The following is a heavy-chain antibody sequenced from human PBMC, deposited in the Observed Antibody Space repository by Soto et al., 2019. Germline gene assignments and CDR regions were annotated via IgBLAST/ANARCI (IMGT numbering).Heavy chain of an antibody. Sequence: QVVLQESGPGLVKPSGTLSLTCTVSGASISSSKWWSWVRQPPGKGLEWIGEIYHSGTTNYNASLKSRVTISLNKSKNEFSLWLSSVTAADTAVYYCAAKVYDSSWYRIGYWGQGSLVTVSS. D-gene: IGHD6-13*01. CDR1: GASISSSKW. CDR2: IYHSGTT. J-gene: IGHJ4*02. V-gene: IGHV4-4*02. CDR3: AAKVYDSSWYRIGY.